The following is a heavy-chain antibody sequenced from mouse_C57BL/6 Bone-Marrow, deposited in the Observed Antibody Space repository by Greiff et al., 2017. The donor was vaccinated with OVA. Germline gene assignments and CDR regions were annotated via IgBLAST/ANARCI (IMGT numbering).Heavy chain of an antibody. J-gene: IGHJ2*01. V-gene: IGHV1-42*01. D-gene: IGHD1-1*01. Sequence: EVQLQQSGPELVKPGASVKISCKASGYSFTGYYMNWVKQSPEKSLEWIGEINPSTGGTTYNQKFKAKATLTVDKSSSTAYMQLKSLTSEDSAVYYCARGDGSNDYWGQGTTLTVSS. CDR1: GYSFTGYY. CDR3: ARGDGSNDY. CDR2: INPSTGGT.